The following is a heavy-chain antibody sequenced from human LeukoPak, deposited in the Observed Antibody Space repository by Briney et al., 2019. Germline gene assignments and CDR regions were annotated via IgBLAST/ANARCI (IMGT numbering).Heavy chain of an antibody. D-gene: IGHD4-23*01. CDR3: ARGYGVNSRDLGAFDI. V-gene: IGHV4-59*01. J-gene: IGHJ3*02. CDR2: IYYSGST. Sequence: SETLSLTCIVSSGSIGSYYWNWIRQPPGEGLEWIGYIYYSGSTNYKPSLKSRVTISANTSKNQFSLTLDSVTAADTAVYYCARGYGVNSRDLGAFDIWGQGTMVTVSS. CDR1: SGSIGSYY.